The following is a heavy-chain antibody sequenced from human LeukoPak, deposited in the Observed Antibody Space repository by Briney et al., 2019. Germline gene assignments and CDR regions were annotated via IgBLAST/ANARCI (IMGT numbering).Heavy chain of an antibody. Sequence: SETLSLTCAVYGGSFSGYYWSWIRQPPGKGLEWIGEVNHSGSTNYNPSLKSRVTISVDTSKNQFSLKLSSVTAADTVVYYCARQSAAAGTFSVYFQHWGQGTLVTVSS. CDR3: ARQSAAAGTFSVYFQH. J-gene: IGHJ1*01. V-gene: IGHV4-34*01. CDR1: GGSFSGYY. CDR2: VNHSGST. D-gene: IGHD6-13*01.